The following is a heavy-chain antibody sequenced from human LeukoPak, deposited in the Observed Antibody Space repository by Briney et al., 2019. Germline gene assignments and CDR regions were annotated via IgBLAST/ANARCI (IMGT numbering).Heavy chain of an antibody. CDR3: GRDPKLGIRGYTYGYIDY. CDR1: GYTFTSYD. V-gene: IGHV7-4-1*02. Sequence: GASVKVSCKASGYTFTSYDINWVRQATGQGLEWMGWINTNTGNPTYAQGFTGRYVFSLDTSVNTAYLQISGLKADDTAVYYCGRDPKLGIRGYTYGYIDYWGQGTLVTVSS. J-gene: IGHJ4*02. CDR2: INTNTGNP. D-gene: IGHD5-18*01.